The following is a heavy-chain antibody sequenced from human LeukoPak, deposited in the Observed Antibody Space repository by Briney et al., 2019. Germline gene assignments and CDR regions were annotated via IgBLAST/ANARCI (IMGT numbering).Heavy chain of an antibody. D-gene: IGHD2-8*01. V-gene: IGHV3-33*01. J-gene: IGHJ4*02. Sequence: PGTSLRLSCAPSGFTFRNYGMHWVRQAPGQGLEWVSGLWYDGRNKAYADSVKGRFTISRDNSENMLYLQMNSLRDEDTAVYYCARGLMTPNTYCDLWGQGTLVTVSS. CDR3: ARGLMTPNTYCDL. CDR1: GFTFRNYG. CDR2: LWYDGRNK.